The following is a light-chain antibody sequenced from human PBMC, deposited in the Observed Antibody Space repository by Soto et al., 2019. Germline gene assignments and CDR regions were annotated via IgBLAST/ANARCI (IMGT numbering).Light chain of an antibody. CDR2: GAS. CDR1: QSVSSH. V-gene: IGKV3-15*01. J-gene: IGKJ4*01. Sequence: EIVMTQSPATLSVSPGERATLSCRASQSVSSHLAWCQQKPGQAPRLLIYGASTRATGVPARFSASGSGKEFTHTNRRLESEDFAVYYCQQYNNWPLTFGGGTKVEIK. CDR3: QQYNNWPLT.